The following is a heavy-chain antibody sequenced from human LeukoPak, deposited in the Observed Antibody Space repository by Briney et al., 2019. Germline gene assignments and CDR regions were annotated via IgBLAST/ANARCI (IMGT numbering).Heavy chain of an antibody. Sequence: GGSLRLSCAASGFTFSSYSMNWVRQAPGKGLEWVSYISSSSSTIYYADSVKGRFTISRDNAKNSLYQQMNSLRAEDTAVYYCVRGEWDYDFWSEGDYWGQGTLVTVSS. V-gene: IGHV3-48*01. D-gene: IGHD3-3*01. CDR3: VRGEWDYDFWSEGDY. CDR1: GFTFSSYS. CDR2: ISSSSSTI. J-gene: IGHJ4*02.